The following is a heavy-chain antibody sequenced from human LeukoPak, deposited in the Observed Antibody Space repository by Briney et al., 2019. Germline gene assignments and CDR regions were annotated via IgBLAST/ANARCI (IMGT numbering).Heavy chain of an antibody. Sequence: GGSLRLSCAASGFTFDDYAMHWVRQAPGKGLEWVSLISWDGGSTYYADSVKGRFTISRDNSKNSLYLQMNSLRAEDTALYYCAKDTHPGYSYVFDYWGQGTLVTVSS. V-gene: IGHV3-43D*03. D-gene: IGHD5-18*01. J-gene: IGHJ4*02. CDR2: ISWDGGST. CDR1: GFTFDDYA. CDR3: AKDTHPGYSYVFDY.